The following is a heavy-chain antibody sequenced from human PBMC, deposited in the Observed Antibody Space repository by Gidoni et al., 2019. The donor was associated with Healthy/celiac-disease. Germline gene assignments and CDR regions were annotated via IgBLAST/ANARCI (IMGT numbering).Heavy chain of an antibody. Sequence: QVLLVESGGGVVQPGRSLRLSCAASGFTFSSYGMHWLRQAPGKGLEWVAVISYDGSNKYYTDSVKGRFTISRDNSKNTLYLQMNSLRAEDTAVYYCAKDAQRSFDYWGQGTLVTVSS. CDR3: AKDAQRSFDY. J-gene: IGHJ4*02. CDR2: ISYDGSNK. CDR1: GFTFSSYG. V-gene: IGHV3-30*18.